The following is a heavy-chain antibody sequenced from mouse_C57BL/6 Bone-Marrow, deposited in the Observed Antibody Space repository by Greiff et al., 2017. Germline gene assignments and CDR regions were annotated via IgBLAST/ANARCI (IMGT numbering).Heavy chain of an antibody. Sequence: EVNVVESGGDLVKPGGSLKLSCAASGFTFSSYGMSWVRQTPDKRLEWVATISSGGSYTYYPDSVKGRFTISRDNAKNTLYLQMSSLKSEDTAMYYCARLGNSAWFAYWGQGTLVTVSA. J-gene: IGHJ3*01. D-gene: IGHD2-1*01. CDR1: GFTFSSYG. CDR2: ISSGGSYT. V-gene: IGHV5-6*01. CDR3: ARLGNSAWFAY.